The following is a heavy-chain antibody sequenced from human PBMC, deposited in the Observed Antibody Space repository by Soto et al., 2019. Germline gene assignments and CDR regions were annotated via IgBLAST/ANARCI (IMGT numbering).Heavy chain of an antibody. CDR1: GFSFSTYW. CDR3: VRPPERHFDL. Sequence: EVQLVESGGGLVQPGGSLRLSCAASGFSFSTYWMTWVRLAPGKGLEWVANINEDGSGRQYVDSVKGRFTISRDNAKNSWYMQMNSLRDDDTAMYYGVRPPERHFDLWGQGTMVTVSS. J-gene: IGHJ3*01. V-gene: IGHV3-7*01. CDR2: INEDGSGR.